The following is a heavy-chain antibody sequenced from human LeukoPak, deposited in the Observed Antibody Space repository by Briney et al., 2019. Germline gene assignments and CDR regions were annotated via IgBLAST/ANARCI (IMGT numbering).Heavy chain of an antibody. D-gene: IGHD6-13*01. CDR3: AMIVGNIAAAGTIVFDY. V-gene: IGHV1-18*01. CDR2: ISGYNGST. Sequence: PRASLRLSCTASGFTFTSYGMSWVRQAPGQGLEWIARISGYNGSTNYAHTVKGRVTMSTDTSTSTAYMQLNSLRAEDTAVYYCAMIVGNIAAAGTIVFDYWGQGTLVTVSS. J-gene: IGHJ4*02. CDR1: GFTFTSYG.